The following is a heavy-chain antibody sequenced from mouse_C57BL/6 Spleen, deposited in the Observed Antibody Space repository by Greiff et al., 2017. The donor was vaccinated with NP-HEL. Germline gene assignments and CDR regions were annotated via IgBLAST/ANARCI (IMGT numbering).Heavy chain of an antibody. CDR1: GYSITSGYG. CDR3: ARTARIKY. Sequence: EVQLQQSGPGLVKPSQSLSLTCTVTGYSITSGYGWNWIRQFPGNKLEWMGYISYSGSTNYNPSLKSRISITRDTSKNQFFLQLNSVTTEDTATYDCARTARIKYWGQGITLTVSA. J-gene: IGHJ2*01. CDR2: ISYSGST. D-gene: IGHD1-2*01. V-gene: IGHV3-2*02.